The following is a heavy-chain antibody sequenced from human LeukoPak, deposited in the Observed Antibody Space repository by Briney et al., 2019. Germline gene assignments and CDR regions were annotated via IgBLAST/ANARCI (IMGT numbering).Heavy chain of an antibody. CDR3: AKESLRVVPSATFDY. D-gene: IGHD2-2*01. CDR1: GFAVSAAY. J-gene: IGHJ4*02. V-gene: IGHV3-23*01. CDR2: ISGSGGST. Sequence: GGSLRLSCEASGFAVSAAYMSWVRQAPGKGLEWVSAISGSGGSTYYADSVKGRFTISRDNSKNTLYLQMHSLRAEDTAVYYCAKESLRVVPSATFDYWGQGTLVTVSS.